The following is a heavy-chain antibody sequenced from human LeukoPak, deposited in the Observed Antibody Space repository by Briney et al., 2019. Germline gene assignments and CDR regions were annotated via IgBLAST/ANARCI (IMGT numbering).Heavy chain of an antibody. D-gene: IGHD4-17*01. CDR1: GFTFSSYE. Sequence: PGGSLRLSCAASGFTFSSYEMNWVRQAPGKGLEWVSYISSSGSTIYYADSVKGRFTISRDNAKNSLYLQMNSLRAEDTAVYYCARDLYGDYTDGMDVWGQGTTVTVSS. V-gene: IGHV3-48*03. CDR3: ARDLYGDYTDGMDV. J-gene: IGHJ6*02. CDR2: ISSSGSTI.